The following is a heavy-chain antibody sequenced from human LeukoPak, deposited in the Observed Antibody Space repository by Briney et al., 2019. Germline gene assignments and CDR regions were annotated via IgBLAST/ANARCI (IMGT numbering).Heavy chain of an antibody. Sequence: ASVKVSCKASGYTFTGYYMHWVRQAPGQGLEWMGWINPNSGGTNYAQKFQGRVTMTRDTSISTAYMEPSRLRSDDTAVYYCARDSAEDYYDSSGYYQSDAFDIWGQGTMVTVSS. V-gene: IGHV1-2*02. CDR1: GYTFTGYY. CDR2: INPNSGGT. D-gene: IGHD3-22*01. J-gene: IGHJ3*02. CDR3: ARDSAEDYYDSSGYYQSDAFDI.